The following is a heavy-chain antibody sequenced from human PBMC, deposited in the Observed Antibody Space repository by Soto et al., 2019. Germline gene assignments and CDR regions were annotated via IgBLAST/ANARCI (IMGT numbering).Heavy chain of an antibody. D-gene: IGHD3-22*01. J-gene: IGHJ4*02. CDR1: GFTFNIYA. CDR2: ISRYGDIT. CDR3: AKDRYLDHDSRGYLFDN. Sequence: EVQLLESGGDLIQPGGSLRLSCAASGFTFNIYAMTWVRQAPGKGPEWVSAISRYGDITYYADSVEGRFSISRDNSKNTLYLQMNSLRAEDTAVYYCAKDRYLDHDSRGYLFDNWGQGTLVTVSS. V-gene: IGHV3-23*01.